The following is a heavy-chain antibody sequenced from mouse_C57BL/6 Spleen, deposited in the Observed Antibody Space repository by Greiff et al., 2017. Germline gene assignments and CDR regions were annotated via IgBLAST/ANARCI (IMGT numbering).Heavy chain of an antibody. J-gene: IGHJ2*01. Sequence: EVQLHQSGPELVKPGASVKISCKASGYTFTDYYMNWVKQSHGKSLEWIGDINPNDGGTSYNQKFKGKATLTVDKSSSPAYMELRSLTSEDSAVYYCAREASFTTVVDYWGQGTTLTVSS. CDR2: INPNDGGT. D-gene: IGHD1-1*01. CDR3: AREASFTTVVDY. V-gene: IGHV1-26*01. CDR1: GYTFTDYY.